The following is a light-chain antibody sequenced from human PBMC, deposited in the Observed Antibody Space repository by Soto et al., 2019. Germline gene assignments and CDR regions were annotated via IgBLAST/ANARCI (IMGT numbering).Light chain of an antibody. CDR3: CSYAGRSTYV. Sequence: QSALTQPASVSGSPGQSITISCTGTSSDVGSYNLVSWYQHHPGKAPKLMIYEGSKRPSGVSDRFSGSKSGNTASLTISGLQAEDEAVYYCCSYAGRSTYVFGTGTKVTVL. CDR2: EGS. J-gene: IGLJ1*01. V-gene: IGLV2-23*01. CDR1: SSDVGSYNL.